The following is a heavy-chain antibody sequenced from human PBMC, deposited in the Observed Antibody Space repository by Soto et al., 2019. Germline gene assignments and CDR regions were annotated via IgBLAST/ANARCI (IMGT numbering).Heavy chain of an antibody. J-gene: IGHJ4*02. Sequence: QVQLVESGGDLVQPGGSLRLSCAASGYTFSDYYMSWIRQAPGKGLEWISYIDTSGTKKYYADSVKGRFTITRDNAKNSLYLEMNSLRDEDTAVYYCASHYDMWSGYLSPVDYWGQGTLVTVSS. V-gene: IGHV3-11*01. D-gene: IGHD3-3*01. CDR3: ASHYDMWSGYLSPVDY. CDR2: IDTSGTKK. CDR1: GYTFSDYY.